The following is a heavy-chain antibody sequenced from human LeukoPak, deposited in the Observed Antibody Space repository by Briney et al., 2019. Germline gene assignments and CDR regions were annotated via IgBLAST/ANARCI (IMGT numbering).Heavy chain of an antibody. CDR1: GFTFSFYS. Sequence: PGGSLRLSCAASGFTFSFYSMNWVRQAPGKGLEWVSSMSVSSGLIYYADSVKGGFTVSRDNAKNSLYLQMNSLRAEDTAVYYCAREFGGSASGAGYWGQGTLVTVSS. D-gene: IGHD3-10*01. J-gene: IGHJ4*02. CDR3: AREFGGSASGAGY. V-gene: IGHV3-21*01. CDR2: MSVSSGLI.